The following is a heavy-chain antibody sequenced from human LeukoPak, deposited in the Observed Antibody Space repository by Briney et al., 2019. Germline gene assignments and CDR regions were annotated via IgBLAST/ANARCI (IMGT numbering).Heavy chain of an antibody. CDR1: GGSISSYY. Sequence: SETLSLTCTVSGGSISSYYWSWIRQPPGKGLEWIGYIYYSGSTDYNPSLKSRVTISVDTSKNQFSLKLSSVTAADTAVYYCARGPRGVAAAGAQYYFDYWGQGTLVTVSS. CDR2: IYYSGST. J-gene: IGHJ4*02. V-gene: IGHV4-59*08. D-gene: IGHD6-13*01. CDR3: ARGPRGVAAAGAQYYFDY.